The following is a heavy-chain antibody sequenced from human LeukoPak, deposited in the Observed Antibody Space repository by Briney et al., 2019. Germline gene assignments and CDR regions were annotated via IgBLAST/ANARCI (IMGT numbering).Heavy chain of an antibody. CDR1: GFSLSTSGMC. CDR3: AGGWLQCMDY. Sequence: SGPTLVNPTQALTLTCTFSGFSLSTSGMCVSWIRQPPGKALEWLARIDWDDDKYYSTSLKTRLTISKDTSKNQVVLTMTNMDPVDTATYYCAGGWLQCMDYWGQGTLVTVSS. J-gene: IGHJ4*02. D-gene: IGHD5-24*01. CDR2: IDWDDDK. V-gene: IGHV2-70*11.